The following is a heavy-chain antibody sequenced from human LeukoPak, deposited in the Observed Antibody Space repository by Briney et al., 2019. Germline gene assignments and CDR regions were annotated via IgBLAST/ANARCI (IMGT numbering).Heavy chain of an antibody. CDR2: IQTGNEDT. J-gene: IGHJ4*02. CDR1: GSTFISYA. V-gene: IGHV1-3*04. CDR3: ARQGLGHKYYFDY. Sequence: ASVQVSCKVSGSTFISYAIHWLRQAPGQRLEWMGWIQTGNEDTEYSQKLQGRVTITRDTSASTAYMELSSLRSEDTAVYYCARQGLGHKYYFDYWGQGTLVTVSS. D-gene: IGHD6-19*01.